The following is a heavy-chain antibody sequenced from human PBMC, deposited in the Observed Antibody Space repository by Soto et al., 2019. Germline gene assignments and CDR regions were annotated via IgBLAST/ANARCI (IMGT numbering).Heavy chain of an antibody. Sequence: GGSLRLSCVASGFTFSTYAMHWVRQAPGKGLAWVAVISFDGRNKFYADSVKGRFTISRDNSKNTVFLQMNSLRTEDTGVYYCPTVLTVLSSSMPGCFDYWGQGALVTVSS. CDR3: PTVLTVLSSSMPGCFDY. V-gene: IGHV3-30*04. CDR2: ISFDGRNK. J-gene: IGHJ4*02. D-gene: IGHD2-2*01. CDR1: GFTFSTYA.